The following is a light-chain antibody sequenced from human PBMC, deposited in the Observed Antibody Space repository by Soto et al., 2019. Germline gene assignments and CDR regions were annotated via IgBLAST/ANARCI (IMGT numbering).Light chain of an antibody. Sequence: QSVLTQPPSGSGSPGQSITISCTGTSSNVGGYNLVSWYQQHPGKAPKLMIYEGSKRPSGVSNRFSGSKSGNTASLTISGLQAEDEADYYSCSYAGSSPYVFGTGTKVTVL. CDR3: CSYAGSSPYV. CDR1: SSNVGGYNL. CDR2: EGS. V-gene: IGLV2-23*01. J-gene: IGLJ1*01.